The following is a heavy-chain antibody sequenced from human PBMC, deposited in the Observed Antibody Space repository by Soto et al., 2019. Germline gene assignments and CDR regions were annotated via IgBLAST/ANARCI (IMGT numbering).Heavy chain of an antibody. D-gene: IGHD3-9*01. CDR2: INPSFGTA. CDR1: GGTFSSYA. Sequence: SVKVSCKASGGTFSSYAIRWVRQAPGQGLEWMGWINPSFGTANYAQKFQGRVTITADTSPSTAYMELSSLRSEDTAVYYCARDPLYYDVSTGEYPTAPPYYYGMEGWGQGTTVAVSS. CDR3: ARDPLYYDVSTGEYPTAPPYYYGMEG. V-gene: IGHV1-69*06. J-gene: IGHJ6*01.